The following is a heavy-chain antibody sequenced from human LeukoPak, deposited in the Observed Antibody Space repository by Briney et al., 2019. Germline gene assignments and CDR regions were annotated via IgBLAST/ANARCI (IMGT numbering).Heavy chain of an antibody. CDR2: ISGSGGST. CDR1: GFTFSSYA. Sequence: PGGSLRLSCAASGFTFSSYAMSWVRQAPGKGLEWVSAISGSGGSTYYADSVKGRFTISRDNSKNTLYLQMNSLRAEDTAVYYCAKTTTRLLDRYSYFDYWGQGTLVTVSS. V-gene: IGHV3-23*01. D-gene: IGHD2-21*01. J-gene: IGHJ4*02. CDR3: AKTTTRLLDRYSYFDY.